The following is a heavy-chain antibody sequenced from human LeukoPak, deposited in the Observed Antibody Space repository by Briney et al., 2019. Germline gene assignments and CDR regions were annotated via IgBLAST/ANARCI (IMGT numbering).Heavy chain of an antibody. J-gene: IGHJ4*02. CDR1: GITFSSYA. CDR2: IRNNGATT. Sequence: PGGSLRLSCAASGITFSSYAMTWVRQAPGKGLEWVASIRNNGATTGYADSVKGRFSISRDNSKNTLYLQMNSLRAEDTAVYYCAKAYHDSGCLIDYWGQGTLVTVSS. D-gene: IGHD6-19*01. V-gene: IGHV3-23*01. CDR3: AKAYHDSGCLIDY.